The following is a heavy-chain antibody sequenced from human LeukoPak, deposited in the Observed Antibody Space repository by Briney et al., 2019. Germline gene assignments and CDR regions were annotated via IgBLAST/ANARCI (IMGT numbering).Heavy chain of an antibody. CDR2: ISGSGGST. CDR3: AKFRGYSGTNRYYFDY. D-gene: IGHD1-26*01. Sequence: GGSLRLSCAASGFTFSSYAMSWVRQAPGKGLECVSAISGSGGSTYYADSVKGRFTISRDNSKNTLYLQMNSLRAEDTAVYYCAKFRGYSGTNRYYFDYWGQGTLVTVSS. CDR1: GFTFSSYA. V-gene: IGHV3-23*01. J-gene: IGHJ4*02.